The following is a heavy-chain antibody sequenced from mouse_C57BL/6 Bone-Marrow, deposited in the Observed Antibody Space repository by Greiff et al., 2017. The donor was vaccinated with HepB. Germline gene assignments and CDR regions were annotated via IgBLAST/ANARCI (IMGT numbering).Heavy chain of an antibody. CDR1: GFTFSSYG. J-gene: IGHJ3*01. D-gene: IGHD1-1*01. Sequence: EVQVVESGGDLVKPGGSLKLSCAASGFTFSSYGMSWVRQTPDKRLEWVATISSGGSYTYYPDSVKGRFTISRDNAKNTLYLQMSSLKSEDTAMYYCARQGYYYGSSYGAYWGQGTLVTVSA. CDR3: ARQGYYYGSSYGAY. CDR2: ISSGGSYT. V-gene: IGHV5-6*01.